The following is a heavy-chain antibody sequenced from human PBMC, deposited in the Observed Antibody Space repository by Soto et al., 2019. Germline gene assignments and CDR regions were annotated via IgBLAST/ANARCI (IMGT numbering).Heavy chain of an antibody. Sequence: EVQLLESGGGLVQPGGSLRLSCAASGFTFSSYAMSWVRQAPGKGLEWVSASSGSGGSTYYADSVQGRFTISRDNSKKTLYLPMNSLGADDTAVYDGGKDLYYGSGSSNWFDPWGQGTLFTVSS. CDR3: GKDLYYGSGSSNWFDP. CDR2: SSGSGGST. V-gene: IGHV3-23*01. J-gene: IGHJ5*02. CDR1: GFTFSSYA. D-gene: IGHD3-10*01.